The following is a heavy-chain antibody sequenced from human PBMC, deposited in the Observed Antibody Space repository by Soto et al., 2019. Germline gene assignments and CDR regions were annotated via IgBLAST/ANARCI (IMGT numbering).Heavy chain of an antibody. Sequence: PGGSLRLSCAASGFTFSTYAMSWVRQAPGKGLEWVSTINTSGGNTYYADSVKGRFTISRDNSKNTLYLQMNSLRDEDTAVYYCARDYYDSSGYYSAFDIWGQGTMVTVSS. CDR3: ARDYYDSSGYYSAFDI. CDR2: INTSGGNT. CDR1: GFTFSTYA. J-gene: IGHJ3*02. D-gene: IGHD3-22*01. V-gene: IGHV3-23*01.